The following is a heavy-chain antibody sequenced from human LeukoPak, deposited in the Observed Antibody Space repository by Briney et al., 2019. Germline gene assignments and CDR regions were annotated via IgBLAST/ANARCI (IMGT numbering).Heavy chain of an antibody. CDR3: AEDDAWGCNRH. J-gene: IGHJ1*01. Sequence: SAVSLTLTSSASGFTISSNGRKWVGQAPGKGREWVSGISPSSDITSYTDSVRGRFTISRDNFKNTLSLQVNSLRAEDTAMYYCAEDDAWGCNRHWGQGSLVSVSS. V-gene: IGHV3-23*01. CDR1: GFTISSNG. D-gene: IGHD4-23*01. CDR2: ISPSSDIT.